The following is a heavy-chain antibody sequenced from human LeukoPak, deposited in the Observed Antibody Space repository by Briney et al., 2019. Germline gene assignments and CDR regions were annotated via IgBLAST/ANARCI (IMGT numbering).Heavy chain of an antibody. CDR3: ARVVAVAGRNLYYFDY. V-gene: IGHV4-34*01. CDR1: GGSISSYY. D-gene: IGHD6-19*01. J-gene: IGHJ4*02. Sequence: SETLSLTCTVSGGSISSYYWSWIRQPPGKGLEWIGEINHSGSTNYNPSLKSRVTISVDTSKNQFSLKLSSVTAADTAVYYCARVVAVAGRNLYYFDYWGQGTLVTVSS. CDR2: INHSGST.